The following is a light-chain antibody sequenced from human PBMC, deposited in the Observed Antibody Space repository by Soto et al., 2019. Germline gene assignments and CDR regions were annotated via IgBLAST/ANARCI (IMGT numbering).Light chain of an antibody. Sequence: EMMLSQSPATLSLSHRERATLSCRASQSVSSYLAWYQQKPGQAPRLLIYDASNRATGIPARFSGSGSGTDFTLTISSLEPEDFAVYYCQQRSNWLWTFGQGTKVDIK. CDR3: QQRSNWLWT. CDR2: DAS. CDR1: QSVSSY. V-gene: IGKV3-11*01. J-gene: IGKJ1*01.